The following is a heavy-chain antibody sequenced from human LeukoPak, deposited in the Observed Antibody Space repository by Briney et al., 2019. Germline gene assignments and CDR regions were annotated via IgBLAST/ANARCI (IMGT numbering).Heavy chain of an antibody. CDR3: AGLLGSWYSTFDAFDI. D-gene: IGHD6-13*01. V-gene: IGHV3-21*01. CDR1: GFTFSSYS. CDR2: ISSSSSYI. Sequence: GGSLRLSCAASGFTFSSYSMNWGRQAPGKGLEWVSSISSSSSYIYYADSVKGRFTISRDNAKNSLYLQMNSLRAEDTAVYYCAGLLGSWYSTFDAFDIWGQGTMVTVSS. J-gene: IGHJ3*02.